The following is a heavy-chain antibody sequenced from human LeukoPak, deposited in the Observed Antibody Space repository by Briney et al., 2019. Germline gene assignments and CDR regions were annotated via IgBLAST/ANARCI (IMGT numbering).Heavy chain of an antibody. J-gene: IGHJ6*02. V-gene: IGHV3-9*01. Sequence: GRSLRLSCAASGFTFDDYAMHWVRQAPGKGLEWVSGISWNSGSIGYADSVKGRFTISRDNAKNSLYLQMNSLRAEDTALYYCAKAVVPAAMGYYYGMDVWGRGTTVTVSS. CDR2: ISWNSGSI. CDR1: GFTFDDYA. CDR3: AKAVVPAAMGYYYGMDV. D-gene: IGHD2-2*01.